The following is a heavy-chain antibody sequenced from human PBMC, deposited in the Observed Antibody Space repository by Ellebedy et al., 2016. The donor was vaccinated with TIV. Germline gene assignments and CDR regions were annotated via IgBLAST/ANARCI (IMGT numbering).Heavy chain of an antibody. V-gene: IGHV1-2*02. J-gene: IGHJ4*02. CDR1: GYTFTGYY. CDR3: ARGGGNNWYLELDY. Sequence: ASVKVSCKASGYTFTGYYMHWVRQAPGQGLEWMGWINPNSGGTKYAQKFQGRVTMTRDTPISTAYMELSRLRSDDTAVYYCARGGGNNWYLELDYWGQGTLVTVSS. D-gene: IGHD6-13*01. CDR2: INPNSGGT.